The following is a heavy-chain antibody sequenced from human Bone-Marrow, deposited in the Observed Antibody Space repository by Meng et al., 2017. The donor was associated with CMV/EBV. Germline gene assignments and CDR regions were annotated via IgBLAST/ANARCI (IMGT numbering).Heavy chain of an antibody. CDR1: GGSFSGYY. D-gene: IGHD3-3*01. J-gene: IGHJ4*02. CDR3: ARGGRSGYSAFDY. V-gene: IGHV4-34*01. Sequence: SETLSLTCAVYGGSFSGYYWSWIRQPPGKGLEWIGEINHSGSINYSPSLKSRVTISVDTSKNQFSLKLSSVTAADTAVYYCARGGRSGYSAFDYWGQGTLVTVSS. CDR2: INHSGSI.